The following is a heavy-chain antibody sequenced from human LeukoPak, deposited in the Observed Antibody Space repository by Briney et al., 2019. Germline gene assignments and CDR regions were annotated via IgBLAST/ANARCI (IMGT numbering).Heavy chain of an antibody. CDR2: IYYSGST. CDR3: ARGRGEYQLLSGGNNWFDP. D-gene: IGHD2-2*01. V-gene: IGHV4-31*03. Sequence: PSETLSLTCTVSGGSISSGGYYWSWIRQHPGKGLEWIGYIYYSGSTYYNPSLKSRVTISVDTSKNQFSLKLSSVTAADTAVYYCARGRGEYQLLSGGNNWFDPWGQGTLVTVSS. J-gene: IGHJ5*02. CDR1: GGSISSGGYY.